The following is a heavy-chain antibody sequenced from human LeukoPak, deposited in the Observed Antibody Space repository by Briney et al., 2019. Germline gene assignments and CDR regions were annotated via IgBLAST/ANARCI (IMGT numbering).Heavy chain of an antibody. Sequence: GGSLRLSCAASGFTFSNYYMSWVRQAPGKGLEWVANIKQDGSDKSYVYSVKGRFTISRDNAENSLYLQMNSLRAEDTAVYFCARDREVGATIHDYWGQGTLVTVSS. CDR1: GFTFSNYY. J-gene: IGHJ4*02. D-gene: IGHD1-26*01. V-gene: IGHV3-7*01. CDR2: IKQDGSDK. CDR3: ARDREVGATIHDY.